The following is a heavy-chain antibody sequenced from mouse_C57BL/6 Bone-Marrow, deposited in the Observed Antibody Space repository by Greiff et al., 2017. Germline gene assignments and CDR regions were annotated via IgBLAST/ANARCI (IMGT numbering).Heavy chain of an antibody. Sequence: QVQLQQPGAELVRPGTSGKLSCKASGYTFTSYWMHWVKQRPGQGLEWIGVIDPSDSYTNYNQKFKGKATLTVDTSSSTAYMQLSSLTSEDSAVYYCGSCPYYFDYWGQGTTLTVSS. CDR1: GYTFTSYW. CDR2: IDPSDSYT. J-gene: IGHJ2*01. D-gene: IGHD1-1*01. V-gene: IGHV1-59*01. CDR3: GSCPYYFDY.